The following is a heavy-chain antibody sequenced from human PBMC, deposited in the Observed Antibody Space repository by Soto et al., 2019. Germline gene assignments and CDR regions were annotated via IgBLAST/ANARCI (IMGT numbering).Heavy chain of an antibody. Sequence: SETLSLTCHVSGGSVSSGSYYWSWIRQPPGKGLEWIGYIYYSGSTNYNPSLKSRVTISVDTSKNQFSLKLSSVTAADTAVYYCARCELGCSGGSCHKWFDPWGQGALVTVSS. D-gene: IGHD2-15*01. CDR2: IYYSGST. CDR1: GGSVSSGSYY. CDR3: ARCELGCSGGSCHKWFDP. V-gene: IGHV4-61*01. J-gene: IGHJ5*02.